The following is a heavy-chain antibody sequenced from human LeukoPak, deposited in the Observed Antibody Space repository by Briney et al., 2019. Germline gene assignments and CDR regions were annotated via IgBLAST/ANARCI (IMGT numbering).Heavy chain of an antibody. CDR3: ARHWNYPDAFDI. CDR1: GYTFTSYG. J-gene: IGHJ3*02. D-gene: IGHD1-7*01. V-gene: IGHV1-69*05. CDR2: IIPIFGTA. Sequence: SVKVSCKASGYTFTSYGISWVRQAPGQGLEWMGGIIPIFGTANYAQKFQGRVTITTDESTSTAYMELSSLRSEDTAVYYCARHWNYPDAFDIWGQETMVTVSS.